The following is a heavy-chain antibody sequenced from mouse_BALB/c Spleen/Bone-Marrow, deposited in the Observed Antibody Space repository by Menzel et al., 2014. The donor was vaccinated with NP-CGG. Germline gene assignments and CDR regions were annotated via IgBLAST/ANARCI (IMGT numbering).Heavy chain of an antibody. CDR2: IDPANGNT. D-gene: IGHD2-14*01. CDR3: ASYRYAWYFDV. V-gene: IGHV14-3*02. J-gene: IGHJ1*01. CDR1: GYAFSSSW. Sequence: VQLQQPGPELVKPGASVKISCRASGYAFSSSWMNWVKQRPEQGLEWIGRIDPANGNTKYDPKFQGKATITADTSSNTAYLQLSSLTSEDTAVYYCASYRYAWYFDVWGAGTTVTVSS.